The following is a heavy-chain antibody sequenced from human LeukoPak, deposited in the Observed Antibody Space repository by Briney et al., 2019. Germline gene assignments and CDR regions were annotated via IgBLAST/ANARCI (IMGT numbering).Heavy chain of an antibody. V-gene: IGHV3-21*01. CDR3: ARTVCSGGSCPHDS. Sequence: GGSLRLSCAASGFTFRSYSINWVRRAPGKGLEWVSSIDTASNTFYADSVKGRFTVSRDNAKNSLDLQMHSLRAEDTAVYYCARTVCSGGSCPHDSWGQGTLVTVSS. D-gene: IGHD2-15*01. J-gene: IGHJ4*02. CDR2: IDTASNT. CDR1: GFTFRSYS.